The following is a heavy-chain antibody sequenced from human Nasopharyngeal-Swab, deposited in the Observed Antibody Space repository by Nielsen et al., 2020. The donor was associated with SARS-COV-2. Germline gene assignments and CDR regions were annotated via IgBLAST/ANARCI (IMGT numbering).Heavy chain of an antibody. V-gene: IGHV3-21*01. J-gene: IGHJ4*02. D-gene: IGHD4-23*01. CDR3: ARDSDYGGNELTN. CDR2: ISSSSNYI. Sequence: WIRQPPGKGLEWVSYISSSSNYIYYADSVKGRFSISRDNAKNSLYLQMNSPRAEDTAVYYCARDSDYGGNELTNWGQGTLVTVSS.